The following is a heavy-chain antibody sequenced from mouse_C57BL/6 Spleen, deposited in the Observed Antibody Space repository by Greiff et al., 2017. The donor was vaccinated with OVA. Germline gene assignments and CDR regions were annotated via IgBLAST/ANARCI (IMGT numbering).Heavy chain of an antibody. CDR2: ISSGSSTI. CDR3: ARAPYDYDVGYYAMDY. CDR1: GFTFSDYG. V-gene: IGHV5-17*01. D-gene: IGHD2-4*01. Sequence: EVHLVESGGGLVKPGGSLKLSCAASGFTFSDYGMHWVRQAPEKGLEWVAYISSGSSTIYYADTVKGRFTISRDNAKNTLFLQMTSLRSEDTAMYYCARAPYDYDVGYYAMDYWGQGTSVTVSS. J-gene: IGHJ4*01.